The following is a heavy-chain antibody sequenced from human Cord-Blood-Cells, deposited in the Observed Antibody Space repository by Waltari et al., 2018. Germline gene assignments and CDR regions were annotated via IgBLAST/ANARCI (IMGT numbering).Heavy chain of an antibody. V-gene: IGHV1-2*02. CDR2: INPNSGGT. D-gene: IGHD2-2*02. CDR1: GYTFTCYY. CDR3: ARAYCSSTSCYRSFDY. J-gene: IGHJ4*02. Sequence: QVQLVQSGAEVKKPGASVKVSCKASGYTFTCYYMHWVRQAPGQGLEWMGWINPNSGGTNYAQKFQGRVTMTRDTSISTAYMELSRLRSDDTAVYYCARAYCSSTSCYRSFDYWGQGTLVTVSS.